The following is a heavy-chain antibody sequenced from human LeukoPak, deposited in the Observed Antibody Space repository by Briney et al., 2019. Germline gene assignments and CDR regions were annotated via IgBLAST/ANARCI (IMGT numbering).Heavy chain of an antibody. D-gene: IGHD2-21*02. V-gene: IGHV3-23*01. CDR1: GFTFSNYG. Sequence: GGSLRLSCAASGFTFSNYGMSWVRQAPGKGLEWVSVIRGSGDGTYYADSVKGRFTISRDNSKNTVYLQMNSLRAEDTAAYYCVKARMPHCGTDCLESWGQGTLVTVSS. J-gene: IGHJ4*02. CDR3: VKARMPHCGTDCLES. CDR2: IRGSGDGT.